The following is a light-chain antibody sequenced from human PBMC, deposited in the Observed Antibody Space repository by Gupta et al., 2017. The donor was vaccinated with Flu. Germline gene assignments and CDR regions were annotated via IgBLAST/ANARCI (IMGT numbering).Light chain of an antibody. CDR3: QVWDSSSDHVV. CDR2: DDS. CDR1: NIGSKS. V-gene: IGLV3-21*02. Sequence: SYVLTQPPSVSVAPGQTARITCGGYNIGSKSVHWYQQKPCQAPVLVVYDDSDRPSGIPERFSGSNSGNTATLTISRVEAGDEADYYCQVWDSSSDHVVFGGGTKLTVL. J-gene: IGLJ2*01.